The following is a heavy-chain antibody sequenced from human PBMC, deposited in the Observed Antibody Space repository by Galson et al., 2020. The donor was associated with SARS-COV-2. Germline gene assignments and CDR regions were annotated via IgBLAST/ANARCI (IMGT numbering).Heavy chain of an antibody. Sequence: SQTLSLTCTVSGGSINNYYWNWIRQPPGKGLEWIGYIYYSGSTNYNLSLKSRVTISVDTSKNQFSLRLSSMTAADTAVYYCARLGHGTAYYYRDVWGKGNKVTVSS. J-gene: IGHJ6*03. CDR3: ARLGHGTAYYYRDV. CDR2: IYYSGST. D-gene: IGHD1-7*01. V-gene: IGHV4-59*08. CDR1: GGSINNYY.